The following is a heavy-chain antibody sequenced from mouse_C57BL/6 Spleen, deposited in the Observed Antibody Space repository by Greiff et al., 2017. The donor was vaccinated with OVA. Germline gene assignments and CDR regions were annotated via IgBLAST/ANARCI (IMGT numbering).Heavy chain of an antibody. CDR1: GYNITSYW. CDR3: TKFCGLGEFDY. V-gene: IGHV1-62-3*01. J-gene: IGHJ3*01. Sequence: QVQLKQPGAELVKPGASVKLSCKASGYNITSYWMHWVKQRPGRGLEWIGRIDPNSGGTKYNEKFKSKATLTVDKPSNTAYMQLSSLTSEDPAVYYCTKFCGLGEFDYWGKGTMVTVSA. D-gene: IGHD1-1*02. CDR2: IDPNSGGT.